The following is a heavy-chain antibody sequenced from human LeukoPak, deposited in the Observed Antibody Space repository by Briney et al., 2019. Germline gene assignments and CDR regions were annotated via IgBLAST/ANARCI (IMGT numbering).Heavy chain of an antibody. CDR3: ASSYYDSSGYYYDWFDP. Sequence: AASVKVSCKASRGTFSSYAISWVRQAPGQGLEWMGGIIPIFGTANYAQKFQGRVTITADESTSTAYMELSSLRSEDTAVYYCASSYYDSSGYYYDWFDPWGQGTLVTVSS. V-gene: IGHV1-69*01. J-gene: IGHJ5*02. CDR1: RGTFSSYA. D-gene: IGHD3-22*01. CDR2: IIPIFGTA.